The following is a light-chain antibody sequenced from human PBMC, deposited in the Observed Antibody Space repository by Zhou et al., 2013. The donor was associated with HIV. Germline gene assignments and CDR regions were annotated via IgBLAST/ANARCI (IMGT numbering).Light chain of an antibody. CDR2: KAS. J-gene: IGKJ1*01. V-gene: IGKV1-5*03. CDR1: ESISNW. Sequence: DIQMTQSPSTLSASVGDRVTITCRASESISNWLAWYQQKAGKAPKLLIYKASILESGVSSRFSGSGSGTEFTLTISSLQPDDFATYYCQHYHTYWTFG. CDR3: QHYHTYWT.